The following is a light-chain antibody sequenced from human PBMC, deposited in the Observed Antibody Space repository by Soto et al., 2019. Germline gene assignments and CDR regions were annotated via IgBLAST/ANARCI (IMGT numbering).Light chain of an antibody. CDR2: AAS. V-gene: IGKV1-12*01. CDR1: QDIGGR. Sequence: NKISQEPSPVSKSVGDRITINCRVSQDIGGRLAWYQQKPGKAPKLLIYAASSLQSGVPSRFSGSGSGTDFTLTISSLQPEDFATYYWLQDYNFLSAFGQGTRLEIK. CDR3: LQDYNFLSA. J-gene: IGKJ5*01.